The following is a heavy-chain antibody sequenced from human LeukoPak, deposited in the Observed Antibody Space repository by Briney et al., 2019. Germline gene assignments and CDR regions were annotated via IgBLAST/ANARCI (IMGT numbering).Heavy chain of an antibody. CDR3: ARGFRNAPFDC. CDR1: GFTFRYYV. V-gene: IGHV3-20*04. J-gene: IGHJ4*02. CDR2: ISKNGDKT. Sequence: PGGSLTLSCGASGFTFRYYVMSGVRQVPGKGLECVAGISKNGDKTDYAASAKARFTISRENAKTSQFLQMNSLRAEATAFYSCARGFRNAPFDCWGQGTLVTAPS. D-gene: IGHD2-8*01.